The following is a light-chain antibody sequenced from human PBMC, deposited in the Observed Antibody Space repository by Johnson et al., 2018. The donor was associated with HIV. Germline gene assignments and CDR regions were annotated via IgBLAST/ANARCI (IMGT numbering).Light chain of an antibody. J-gene: IGLJ1*01. CDR3: GTWDNSLSATEV. Sequence: QSVLTQPPSVSAAPGQRVTISCSGSSSNIGNNYVSWYQQLPGTAPKLLIYDNNKRPSGIPDRFSGSKSGTSATLGITGLQTGDEADYYGGTWDNSLSATEVFGTGTKVTVL. V-gene: IGLV1-51*01. CDR1: SSNIGNNY. CDR2: DNN.